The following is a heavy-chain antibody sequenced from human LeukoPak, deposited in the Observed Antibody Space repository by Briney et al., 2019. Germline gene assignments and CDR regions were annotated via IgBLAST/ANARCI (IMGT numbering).Heavy chain of an antibody. CDR2: IRNKANRYTT. Sequence: GGSLRLSCVASGFTFSDHYMDWVRQAPGKGLEWFGRIRNKANRYTTEHAASVKGRFIISRDDSKNSMYLQMNSLKTEDTAVYYCTRGDYGGGFDYWGQGTLVTVSS. V-gene: IGHV3-72*01. CDR1: GFTFSDHY. D-gene: IGHD4/OR15-4a*01. CDR3: TRGDYGGGFDY. J-gene: IGHJ4*02.